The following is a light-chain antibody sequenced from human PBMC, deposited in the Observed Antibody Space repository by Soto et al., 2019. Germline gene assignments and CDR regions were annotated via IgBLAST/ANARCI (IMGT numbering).Light chain of an antibody. Sequence: DIQMTYSPSSLSASVGGRGTITCRESQSISNYLNWDPQKPGKAPKLLIDAASSLQSGVPSRFSGSGSGTDFTLTNRCLQAEDFATYFCQQYYTYPQTFGQRTKVDIK. J-gene: IGKJ2*01. V-gene: IGKV1-39*01. CDR2: AAS. CDR3: QQYYTYPQT. CDR1: QSISNY.